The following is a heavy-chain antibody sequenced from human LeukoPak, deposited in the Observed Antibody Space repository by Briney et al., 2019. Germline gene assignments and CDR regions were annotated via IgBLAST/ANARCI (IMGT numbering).Heavy chain of an antibody. V-gene: IGHV1-46*01. CDR2: INPSGDST. CDR1: GYTFTSNH. CDR3: AKLAASEAGEGS. J-gene: IGHJ5*02. Sequence: ASVKVSCKASGYTFTSNHIHCVRQAPGQGLEWMGVINPSGDSTSYAQKFQGRVTMTRDTSTSTVYMELSSLRSEDTAIYYCAKLAASEAGEGSWGQGTLVTVSS. D-gene: IGHD6-13*01.